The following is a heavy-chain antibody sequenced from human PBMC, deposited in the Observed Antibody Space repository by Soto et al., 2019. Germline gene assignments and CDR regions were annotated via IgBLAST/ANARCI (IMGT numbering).Heavy chain of an antibody. D-gene: IGHD4-17*01. V-gene: IGHV3-30-3*01. CDR1: GFTFFSYA. J-gene: IGHJ4*02. CDR2: ISYDGSDK. Sequence: QVQLVESGGGVVQPGTSLRLSCAASGFTFFSYAMHWVRQAPGKGLEWVAVISYDGSDKNYPDSVKGRFTISRDNSKNTLYLQINSLRPEDTAAYYCSRERYGTVTTPFEFWGQGTLVTVSS. CDR3: SRERYGTVTTPFEF.